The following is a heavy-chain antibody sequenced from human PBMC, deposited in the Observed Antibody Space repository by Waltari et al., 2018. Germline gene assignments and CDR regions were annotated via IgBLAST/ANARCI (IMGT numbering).Heavy chain of an antibody. CDR2: IYYSGST. Sequence: QLQLQESGPGLVKPSETLSLTCTVPGGSISSSSYYCGWIRQPPGKGLEWIGSIYYSGSTYYNPSLKSRVTISVDTSKNQFSLKLSSVTAADTAVYYCARGRFTISDYWGQGTLVTVSS. CDR3: ARGRFTISDY. CDR1: GGSISSSSYY. V-gene: IGHV4-39*07. D-gene: IGHD3-10*01. J-gene: IGHJ4*02.